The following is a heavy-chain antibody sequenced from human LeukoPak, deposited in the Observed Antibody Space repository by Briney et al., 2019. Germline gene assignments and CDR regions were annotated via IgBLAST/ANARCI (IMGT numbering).Heavy chain of an antibody. CDR2: INPNSGGT. J-gene: IGHJ6*03. CDR1: VYTFTGYY. V-gene: IGHV1-2*02. CDR3: ARLLYYYGSGTYYMDV. D-gene: IGHD3-10*01. Sequence: ASVKVSCKAFVYTFTGYYMHCVRQGPGQGLEWMGWINPNSGGTNYAQKFQGRVTMTRDTSISTAYMELSRLRSDDTAVYYCARLLYYYGSGTYYMDVWGKGTTVTISS.